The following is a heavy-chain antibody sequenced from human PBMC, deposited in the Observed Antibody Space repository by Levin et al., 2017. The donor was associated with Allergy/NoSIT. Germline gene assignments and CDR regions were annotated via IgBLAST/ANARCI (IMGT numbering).Heavy chain of an antibody. V-gene: IGHV3-13*01. CDR2: IGTAGDT. CDR1: GFTFSSYD. J-gene: IGHJ3*02. D-gene: IGHD2-15*01. Sequence: PGGSLRLSCAASGFTFSSYDMHWVRQATGKGLEWVSAIGTAGDTYYPGSVKGRFTISRENAKNSLYLQMNSLRAGDTAVYYCARDAANHGGFDIWGQGTMVTVSS. CDR3: ARDAANHGGFDI.